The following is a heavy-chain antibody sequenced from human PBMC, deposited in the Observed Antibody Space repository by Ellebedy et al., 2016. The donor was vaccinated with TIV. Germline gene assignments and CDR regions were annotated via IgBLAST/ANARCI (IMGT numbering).Heavy chain of an antibody. V-gene: IGHV3-7*01. D-gene: IGHD4-17*01. CDR1: GFSFKSYW. Sequence: GESLKISCAASGFSFKSYWMTWVRQAPGKGLEWVANINQDGSEKHYVDSVKVRFTISRDNAKNSRYLQVNSLRAEDTAVYYCATDGSYGDYLSPTHAFVMWGQGTKVSVSS. J-gene: IGHJ3*02. CDR2: INQDGSEK. CDR3: ATDGSYGDYLSPTHAFVM.